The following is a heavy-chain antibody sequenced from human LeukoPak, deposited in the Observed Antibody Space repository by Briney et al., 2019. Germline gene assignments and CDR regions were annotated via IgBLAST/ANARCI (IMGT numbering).Heavy chain of an antibody. CDR3: ARDGFNDRSGDNDGFDM. V-gene: IGHV3-23*01. Sequence: GGSLRLSCAASGFTFTSYAMSWVHQAPGKGLEWVSAISGSGDRIHYADSVRGRFTISRDTSKDTLYLQMNSLRADDTAVYYCARDGFNDRSGDNDGFDMWGQGTMVTVSS. J-gene: IGHJ3*02. CDR2: ISGSGDRI. D-gene: IGHD1-1*01. CDR1: GFTFTSYA.